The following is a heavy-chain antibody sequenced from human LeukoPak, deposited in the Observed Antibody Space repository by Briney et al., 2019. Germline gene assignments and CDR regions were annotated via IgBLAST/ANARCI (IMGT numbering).Heavy chain of an antibody. J-gene: IGHJ4*02. Sequence: QTGGSLRLSCAASGFTVSSSYMSWVRQAPGKGLEWVAFIRYDGSNKYYADSVKGRFTISRDNSKNTLYLQMNSLRAEDTAVYYCAKGPWLAYPYYFDYWGQGTLVTVSS. CDR2: IRYDGSNK. D-gene: IGHD6-19*01. V-gene: IGHV3-30*02. CDR1: GFTVSSSY. CDR3: AKGPWLAYPYYFDY.